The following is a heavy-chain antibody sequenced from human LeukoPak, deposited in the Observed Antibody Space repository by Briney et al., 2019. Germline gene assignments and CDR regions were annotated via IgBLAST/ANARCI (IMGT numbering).Heavy chain of an antibody. CDR2: ISFSVNTK. V-gene: IGHV3-48*04. J-gene: IGHJ4*02. CDR1: GFTFSDYS. Sequence: PGGSLRLSCAASGFTFSDYSMNWVRQAPGKGLEWVSYISFSVNTKYYGDSVKGRFTISRDNAKNSLYLHMDSLRAEDTAVYYCARGAYSSGWAYFDHRGQGTLVTVSS. D-gene: IGHD6-19*01. CDR3: ARGAYSSGWAYFDH.